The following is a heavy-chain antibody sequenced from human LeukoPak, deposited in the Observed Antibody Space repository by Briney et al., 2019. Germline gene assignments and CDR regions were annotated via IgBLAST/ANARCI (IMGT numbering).Heavy chain of an antibody. CDR1: IDSLTSITYD. CDR3: ARHRGIYCLDSIPYPRFFDC. V-gene: IGHV4-39*01. J-gene: IGHJ5*01. CDR2: ISSIGST. Sequence: PSDTLSLTCSVSIDSLTSITYDWGWARQPQGKGLEYIGTISSIGSTYYNPSLKSRVTLSVDTSKNHFSLTLSSVTAADTAVYFCARHRGIYCLDSIPYPRFFDCWGQGTLVTVSS. D-gene: IGHD3-10*01.